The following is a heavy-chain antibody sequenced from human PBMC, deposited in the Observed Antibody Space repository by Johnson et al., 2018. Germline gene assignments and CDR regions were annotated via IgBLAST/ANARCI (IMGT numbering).Heavy chain of an antibody. V-gene: IGHV3-21*01. CDR1: GFTSTSYW. D-gene: IGHD2-21*02. J-gene: IGHJ6*02. Sequence: VQLVESGGGLVQPGGSLRLSCAASGFTSTSYWMNWVRQAPGKGLEWVSSISSSSSYIYYADSVKGRFTISRDNAKNSLYLQMNSLRAEDTAGYYCAGNLGGGNCFSGMDVWGQGTTVTVSS. CDR2: ISSSSSYI. CDR3: AGNLGGGNCFSGMDV.